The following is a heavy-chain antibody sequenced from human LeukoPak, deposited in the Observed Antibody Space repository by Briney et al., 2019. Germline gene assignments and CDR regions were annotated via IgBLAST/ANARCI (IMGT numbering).Heavy chain of an antibody. V-gene: IGHV6-1*01. Sequence: SQTLSLTCAISGNSVSSNSVTWNWIRQSPSRGLEWLGRTYYRSTWYNDYAVSVRGRITVNPDTSKNQFSLHLNSVTPEDSAVYYCARSCGGDCYVDSFDYWGQGTLVTVSS. CDR3: ARSCGGDCYVDSFDY. CDR2: TYYRSTWYN. J-gene: IGHJ4*02. D-gene: IGHD2-21*02. CDR1: GNSVSSNSVT.